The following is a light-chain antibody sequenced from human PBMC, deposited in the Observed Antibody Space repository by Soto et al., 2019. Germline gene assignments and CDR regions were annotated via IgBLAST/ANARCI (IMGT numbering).Light chain of an antibody. Sequence: QCARTQVASGSGAAGRARRISCTGTSSDVGGYNYVSWYQQHPGKAPKLMIYDVSNRPSGVSNRFSGSKSGNTASLTISGLQAEDEADYYCSPYTSSSTHVFGTGTKVTVL. J-gene: IGLJ1*01. V-gene: IGLV2-14*01. CDR1: SSDVGGYNY. CDR3: SPYTSSSTHV. CDR2: DVS.